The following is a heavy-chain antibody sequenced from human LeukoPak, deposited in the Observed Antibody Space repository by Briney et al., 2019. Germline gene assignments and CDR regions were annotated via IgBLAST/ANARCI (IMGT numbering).Heavy chain of an antibody. Sequence: PGGSLRLSCAASGFTVSSNYMSWVRQAPGKGLEWVSVIYSGGSTYYADSVKGRFTISRDNSKNTLYLQMNSLRAEDTAVYYCARALILTGYYKGLFDYWGQGTLVTVSS. V-gene: IGHV3-66*01. CDR2: IYSGGST. J-gene: IGHJ4*02. CDR3: ARALILTGYYKGLFDY. CDR1: GFTVSSNY. D-gene: IGHD3-9*01.